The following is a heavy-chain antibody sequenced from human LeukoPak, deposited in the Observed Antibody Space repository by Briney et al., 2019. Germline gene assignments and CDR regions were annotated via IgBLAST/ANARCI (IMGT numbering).Heavy chain of an antibody. J-gene: IGHJ4*02. CDR2: IIPIFGTA. CDR1: GGTFSSYA. Sequence: GASVKVSCKASGGTFSSYAISWVRQAPGQGLEWMGGIIPIFGTANYAQKFQGRVTITADESTSTAYMELSSLRSEDTAVYYCARESVDILTGYSNFDYWGQGTLVTVSS. D-gene: IGHD3-9*01. V-gene: IGHV1-69*13. CDR3: ARESVDILTGYSNFDY.